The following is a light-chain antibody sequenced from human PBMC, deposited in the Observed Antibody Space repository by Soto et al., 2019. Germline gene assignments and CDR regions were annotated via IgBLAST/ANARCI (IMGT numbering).Light chain of an antibody. J-gene: IGKJ2*01. V-gene: IGKV1-5*03. Sequence: DIQMTQSPSTLSASVGDTVTITCRASQSLSYWLAWYQQKPGQAPTLLIHKASTLESGVPSRFSGSGSGTEFTLTIRSLQPDDFATFFCQQYDRFPYTFGQGTKLDIK. CDR1: QSLSYW. CDR2: KAS. CDR3: QQYDRFPYT.